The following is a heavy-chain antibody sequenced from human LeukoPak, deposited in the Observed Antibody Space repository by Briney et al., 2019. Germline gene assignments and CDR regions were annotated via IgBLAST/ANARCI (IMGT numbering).Heavy chain of an antibody. J-gene: IGHJ5*02. CDR1: GGSISSSSYY. Sequence: SETLSLTCTVSGGSISSSSYYLGWIRQPPGKGLEWIGSIYYSGSTYYNPSLKSRVTISVDTSKNQFSLKLSSVTAADTAVYYCARHWVDSSGYSGWFDPWGQGTLVTVSS. D-gene: IGHD3-22*01. CDR2: IYYSGST. CDR3: ARHWVDSSGYSGWFDP. V-gene: IGHV4-39*01.